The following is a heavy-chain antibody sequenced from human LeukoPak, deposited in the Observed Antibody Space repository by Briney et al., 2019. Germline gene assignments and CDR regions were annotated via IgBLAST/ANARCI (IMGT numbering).Heavy chain of an antibody. CDR1: GFTFSIYV. V-gene: IGHV3-74*01. CDR2: INEDGSTT. J-gene: IGHJ4*02. CDR3: VRDLGGRSGH. Sequence: PGGSLRLSCAASGFTFSIYVMKWVRQAPGKGLVWVSRINEDGSTTNYADSVKGRSTIFRDNAKNTLYLQMNSLRAEDTAVYYCVRDLGGRSGHWGQGTLVTVSS. D-gene: IGHD1-26*01.